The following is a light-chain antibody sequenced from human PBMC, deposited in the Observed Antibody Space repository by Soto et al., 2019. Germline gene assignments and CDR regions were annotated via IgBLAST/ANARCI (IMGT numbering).Light chain of an antibody. CDR2: GNS. CDR3: QSYDSSLSAL. Sequence: QSVLTKPPSVSGAPGQRVTISCTGSTSNIGAGYDVHWYQQLPGTPPKILIYGNSNRPSGVPDLFSGCKSGTSASLAITGLQAEDEADYYCQSYDSSLSALFGGGTKLTVL. CDR1: TSNIGAGYD. J-gene: IGLJ3*02. V-gene: IGLV1-40*01.